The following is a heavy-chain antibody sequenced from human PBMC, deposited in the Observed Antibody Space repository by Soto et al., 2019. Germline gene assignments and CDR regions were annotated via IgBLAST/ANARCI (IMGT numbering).Heavy chain of an antibody. J-gene: IGHJ5*02. CDR2: INPNSGVT. D-gene: IGHD3-22*01. V-gene: IGHV1-2*02. CDR3: ATNLFISTSRGSDFDP. Sequence: QVQLVQSGAEMKKPGASVKISCKASGYYFTGYYMHWVRQAPGQGLEWMGWINPNSGVTNYAQRFQGRVTMTRDTFISTAYLEVKRLTSDDTAVYYCATNLFISTSRGSDFDPWGQGTLVIVSS. CDR1: GYYFTGYY.